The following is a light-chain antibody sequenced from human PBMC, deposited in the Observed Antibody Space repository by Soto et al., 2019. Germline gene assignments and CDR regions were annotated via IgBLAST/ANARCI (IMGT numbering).Light chain of an antibody. Sequence: DIQMTQPPSSLSASVGDRVTITCRASRDISNSLAWYQQTPGKAPKLLIRGASSLHRGVPSRFSSGGAGTELTLPISSLQPEDFEPYYCQQTSAFPRTFGQGTKVDVK. CDR1: RDISNS. V-gene: IGKV1-12*01. CDR3: QQTSAFPRT. J-gene: IGKJ1*01. CDR2: GAS.